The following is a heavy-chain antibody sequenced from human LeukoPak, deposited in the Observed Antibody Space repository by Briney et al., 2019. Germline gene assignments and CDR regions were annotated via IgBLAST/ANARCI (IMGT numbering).Heavy chain of an antibody. Sequence: SETLSLTCTVSGGSISTSNYYWSWIRQPPGKGLEWIGDINHSGSTNYNPSLKSRVTISVDTSKNQFSLKLSSVTAADTAVYYCARRLGYCSSTSCYEWWFDPWGQGTLVTVSS. D-gene: IGHD2-2*01. V-gene: IGHV4-39*07. CDR2: INHSGST. J-gene: IGHJ5*02. CDR1: GGSISTSNYY. CDR3: ARRLGYCSSTSCYEWWFDP.